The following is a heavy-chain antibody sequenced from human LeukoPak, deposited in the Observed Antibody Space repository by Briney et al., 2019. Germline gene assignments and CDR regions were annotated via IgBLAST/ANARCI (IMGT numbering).Heavy chain of an antibody. CDR2: IKEDGSEK. Sequence: GGSLRLSCAASGFTFSNYWMTWVRQAPGKGLEWVANIKEDGSEKYYVDSVKGRFTISRDDSKNTLFLRMNSLKTEDTAVYYCTTDRAGAFDIWGQGTMVTVSS. D-gene: IGHD3-10*01. J-gene: IGHJ3*02. V-gene: IGHV3-7*03. CDR1: GFTFSNYW. CDR3: TTDRAGAFDI.